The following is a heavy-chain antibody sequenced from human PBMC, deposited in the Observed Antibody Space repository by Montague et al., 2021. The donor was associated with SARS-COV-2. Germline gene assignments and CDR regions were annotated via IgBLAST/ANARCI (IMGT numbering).Heavy chain of an antibody. J-gene: IGHJ4*02. CDR3: AKDREVATGGLYYFDY. CDR1: GFTFRNYA. CDR2: ISGSGDIP. D-gene: IGHD5-24*01. Sequence: SLRLSCEAFGFTFRNYAMIWVRHAPGKGLEWVSGISGSGDIPYYXYSXKGRFTISRDNSKNTLYLQMSSLRAGDTAVYYCAKDREVATGGLYYFDYWGQGTLVTVSS. V-gene: IGHV3-23*01.